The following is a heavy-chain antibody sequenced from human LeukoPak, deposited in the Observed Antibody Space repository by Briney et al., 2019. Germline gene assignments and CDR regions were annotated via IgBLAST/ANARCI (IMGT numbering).Heavy chain of an antibody. CDR1: GYTFTSYW. V-gene: IGHV5-51*01. D-gene: IGHD1-14*01. Sequence: GESLKISCQGSGYTFTSYWIGWVRQMPVKGLEWMGSIYPGDSDTKYSPSFQGQVTISVDKSTNTAYLQWKSLKASDTAMYYCARSYRTGVGWFDPWGQGTLVTVSS. J-gene: IGHJ5*02. CDR2: IYPGDSDT. CDR3: ARSYRTGVGWFDP.